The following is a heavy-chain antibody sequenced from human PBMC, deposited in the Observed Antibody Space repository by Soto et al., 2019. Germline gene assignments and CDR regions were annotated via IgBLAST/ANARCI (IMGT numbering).Heavy chain of an antibody. V-gene: IGHV3-30*18. CDR2: ISYDGSNK. CDR1: GFTFSSYG. D-gene: IGHD2-2*01. CDR3: AKDLGDCSSTSCYFGYYYYYGMDV. J-gene: IGHJ6*02. Sequence: GGSLRLSCAASGFTFSSYGMHWVRQAPGKGLEWVAVISYDGSNKYYADFVKGRFTISRDNSKNTLYLQMNSLRAEDTAVYYCAKDLGDCSSTSCYFGYYYYYGMDVWGQGTTVTVSS.